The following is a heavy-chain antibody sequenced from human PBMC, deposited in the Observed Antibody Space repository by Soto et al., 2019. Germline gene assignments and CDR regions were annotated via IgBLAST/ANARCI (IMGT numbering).Heavy chain of an antibody. Sequence: GGSLRLSCAASGFSFSIYAMNWVRQAPGKGLEWVSGISGGGGSTYYADSVKGRFTISRDNSKNTLYLQMNSLRAEDTAVYYCATDPSLPIAAAGTASDYWGQGT. CDR3: ATDPSLPIAAAGTASDY. CDR1: GFSFSIYA. CDR2: ISGGGGST. D-gene: IGHD6-13*01. J-gene: IGHJ4*02. V-gene: IGHV3-23*01.